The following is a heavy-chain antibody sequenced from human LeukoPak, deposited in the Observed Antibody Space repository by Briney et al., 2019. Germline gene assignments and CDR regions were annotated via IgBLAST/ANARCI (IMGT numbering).Heavy chain of an antibody. J-gene: IGHJ6*03. Sequence: GGSLRLSCAASVLTFSRYSMNWVRQAPGKGLEWVSSISSSSSYIYYADSVKGRFTISRDNAKNSLYLQMNSLRAEDTAVYYCARVPSSGRAYYYMDVWGKGTTVTVSS. CDR2: ISSSSSYI. CDR3: ARVPSSGRAYYYMDV. CDR1: VLTFSRYS. D-gene: IGHD6-19*01. V-gene: IGHV3-21*01.